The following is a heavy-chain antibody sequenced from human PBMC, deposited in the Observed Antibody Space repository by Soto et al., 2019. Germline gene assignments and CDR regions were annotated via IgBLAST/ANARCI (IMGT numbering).Heavy chain of an antibody. V-gene: IGHV1-8*01. Sequence: QVPLVQSGTEVRKPGTSVKVSCKTSGFTFSTYDISWVRQASGQGLEWMGWMNPNTGNTGYAQNFQGRVTMTRNTSISTAYMELSSLRSEDTAVYFCARRKERSGPHYFDYWGQGTLVTVSS. J-gene: IGHJ4*02. D-gene: IGHD6-25*01. CDR2: MNPNTGNT. CDR1: GFTFSTYD. CDR3: ARRKERSGPHYFDY.